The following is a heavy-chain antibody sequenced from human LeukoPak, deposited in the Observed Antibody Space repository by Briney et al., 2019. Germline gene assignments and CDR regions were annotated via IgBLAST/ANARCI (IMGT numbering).Heavy chain of an antibody. CDR1: GYTFTGYY. Sequence: ASVKVSCEASGYTFTGYYMHWVRQAPGQGLEWVGWINPKSGGTNYAQKFQGRVTMTRDTSISTAYMELSRLSSDDTAVYYCARDVGTTYLDYWGQGTLVTVSS. J-gene: IGHJ4*02. CDR3: ARDVGTTYLDY. CDR2: INPKSGGT. D-gene: IGHD1-1*01. V-gene: IGHV1-2*02.